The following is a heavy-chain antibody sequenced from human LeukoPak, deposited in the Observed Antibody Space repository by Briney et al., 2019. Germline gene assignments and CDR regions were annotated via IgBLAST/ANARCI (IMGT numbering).Heavy chain of an antibody. Sequence: GGSLRLSCAAAGFTFSSYGMHWVRQTPGKGLEWVAVIWYDGSNKYYADSVKGRFTISRDNSKNTLYLQMNSLRAEDTAVYYCARDPPLVSRLHAFDIWGQGTMVTVSS. CDR1: GFTFSSYG. V-gene: IGHV3-33*01. CDR3: ARDPPLVSRLHAFDI. J-gene: IGHJ3*02. D-gene: IGHD5/OR15-5a*01. CDR2: IWYDGSNK.